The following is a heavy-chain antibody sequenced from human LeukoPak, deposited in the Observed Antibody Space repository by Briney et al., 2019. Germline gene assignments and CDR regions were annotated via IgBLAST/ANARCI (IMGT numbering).Heavy chain of an antibody. Sequence: GGSLRLSCAASGFTFSSYAMSWVRQAPGKGLEWVSAISGSGGSTYYADPVKGRFTISRDNSKNTLYLQMNSLRAEDTAVYYCAKGKSGAAANTGMGDAFDIWGQGTMVTVSS. J-gene: IGHJ3*02. D-gene: IGHD6-13*01. V-gene: IGHV3-23*01. CDR3: AKGKSGAAANTGMGDAFDI. CDR2: ISGSGGST. CDR1: GFTFSSYA.